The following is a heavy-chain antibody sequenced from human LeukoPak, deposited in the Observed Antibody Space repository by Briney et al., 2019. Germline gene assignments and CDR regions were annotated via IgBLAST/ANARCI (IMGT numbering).Heavy chain of an antibody. Sequence: GGSLRLSCAASGFTFSSYSMNWVRQAPGKGLEWVSSISSSGSYIYYADSVKGRFTISRDNAKNSLYLQMNSLRAEDTAVYYCARVQYSGYDYVRAGTGLDYWGQGTLVTVSS. CDR3: ARVQYSGYDYVRAGTGLDY. V-gene: IGHV3-21*01. D-gene: IGHD5-12*01. J-gene: IGHJ4*02. CDR1: GFTFSSYS. CDR2: ISSSGSYI.